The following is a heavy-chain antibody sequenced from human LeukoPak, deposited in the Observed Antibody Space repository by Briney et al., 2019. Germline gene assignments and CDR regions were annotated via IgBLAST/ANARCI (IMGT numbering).Heavy chain of an antibody. CDR1: GYTFTSYD. D-gene: IGHD4-17*01. Sequence: GASVKVSCKASGYTFTSYDINWVRQATGQGLEWLGWMNPNSGNTGYAQKFQGRVTMTSDTSIDTAYMELRSLRSDDTAVYYCAREGGYGDYGDAFDIWGQGTMVTVSS. CDR3: AREGGYGDYGDAFDI. CDR2: MNPNSGNT. J-gene: IGHJ3*02. V-gene: IGHV1-8*01.